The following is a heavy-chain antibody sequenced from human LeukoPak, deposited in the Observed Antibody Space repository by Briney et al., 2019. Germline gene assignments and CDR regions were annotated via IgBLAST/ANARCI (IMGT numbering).Heavy chain of an antibody. D-gene: IGHD6-13*01. CDR3: ARDPRIAATGDDNWFDP. Sequence: ASVTVSCKASGYTFTGYYMHWVRQAPGQRLEWMGWINPNSGGADYAQKFQGRVTMTRDTSISTAYMELIRLTSDETAVYYCARDPRIAATGDDNWFDPWGQGTLVTVSS. CDR2: INPNSGGA. CDR1: GYTFTGYY. J-gene: IGHJ5*02. V-gene: IGHV1-2*02.